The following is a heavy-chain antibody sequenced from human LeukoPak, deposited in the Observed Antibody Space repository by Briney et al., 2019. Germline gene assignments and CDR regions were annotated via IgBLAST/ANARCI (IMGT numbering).Heavy chain of an antibody. J-gene: IGHJ4*02. CDR2: ISGSGAMT. CDR1: GFTLSNHA. CDR3: AKDGGRYCSSTSCYYGRAYFDY. V-gene: IGHV3-23*01. Sequence: GGSLRLSCAASGFTLSNHAMIWVRQAPGKGLEWVSSISGSGAMTYYADSVKGRFTISRDNAMDTLYLQMNSLRAEDTAVYYCAKDGGRYCSSTSCYYGRAYFDYWGQGTLVTVSS. D-gene: IGHD2-2*01.